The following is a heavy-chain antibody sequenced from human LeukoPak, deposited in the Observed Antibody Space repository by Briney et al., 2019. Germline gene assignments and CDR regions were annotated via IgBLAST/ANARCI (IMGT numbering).Heavy chain of an antibody. CDR3: ASDEAYDSSSYFDY. CDR2: IYYSRST. J-gene: IGHJ4*02. D-gene: IGHD3-22*01. CDR1: GGSISSSSYY. Sequence: PSATLSLTCTVSGGSISSSSYYWGWIRQPPGKGLEWIGSIYYSRSTYYNPSLKSRVTISVDTSKNQFSLKLSSVTAADTAVYYCASDEAYDSSSYFDYWGQGTLVTVSS. V-gene: IGHV4-39*01.